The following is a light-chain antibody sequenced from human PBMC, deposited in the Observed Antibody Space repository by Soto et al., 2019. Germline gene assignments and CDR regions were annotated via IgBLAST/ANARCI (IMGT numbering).Light chain of an antibody. Sequence: EIVLTQSPGTLSLSPGEGATLSCRASQSIGGNFLAWYQQRRGQAPRLLIHGASNRATGIPDRFSGSGSGTDFNITITRLETEDFAVYYCQQYGGSPRTFGQGTKVDIK. CDR3: QQYGGSPRT. CDR2: GAS. V-gene: IGKV3-20*01. J-gene: IGKJ1*01. CDR1: QSIGGNF.